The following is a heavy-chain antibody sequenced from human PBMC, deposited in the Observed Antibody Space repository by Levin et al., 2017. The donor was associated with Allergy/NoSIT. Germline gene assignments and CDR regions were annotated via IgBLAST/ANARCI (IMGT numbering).Heavy chain of an antibody. D-gene: IGHD6-19*01. J-gene: IGHJ4*02. Sequence: GGSLRLSCAASGFTFSSYGIHWVRQAPGKGLEWVAVIWYDGTNKYYADSVKGRFTISRDNSKNTLYLQMNSLRAEDTAVYYCARDGGIAVAGYYFDYWGQGTLVTVSS. V-gene: IGHV3-33*01. CDR3: ARDGGIAVAGYYFDY. CDR2: IWYDGTNK. CDR1: GFTFSSYG.